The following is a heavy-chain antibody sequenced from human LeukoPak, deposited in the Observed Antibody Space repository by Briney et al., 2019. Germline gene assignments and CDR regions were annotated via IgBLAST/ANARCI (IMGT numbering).Heavy chain of an antibody. D-gene: IGHD3-10*01. J-gene: IGHJ4*02. CDR2: IKADGSEK. V-gene: IGHV3-7*05. CDR1: GFTFSNFW. CDR3: ASLGSLRGLIMHDY. Sequence: GGSLRLSCAVSGFTFSNFWMNWVRQAPGKGLEWVACIKADGSEKYYVDSVKGRFTISRDNAKNSLYLQMNSLRAEDTAVYYCASLGSLRGLIMHDYWGQGTLVTVSS.